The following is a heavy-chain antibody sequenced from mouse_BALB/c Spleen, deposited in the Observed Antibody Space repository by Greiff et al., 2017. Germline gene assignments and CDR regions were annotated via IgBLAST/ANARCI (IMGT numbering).Heavy chain of an antibody. CDR3: ARGYYGSSYPYFDV. V-gene: IGHV1S34*01. CDR1: GYSFTGYY. Sequence: LVKTGASVKISCKASGYSFTGYYMHWVKQSHGKSLEWIGYISCYNGATSYNQKFKGKATFTVDTSSSTAYMQFNSLTSEDSAVYYCARGYYGSSYPYFDVWGAGTTVTVSS. CDR2: ISCYNGAT. J-gene: IGHJ1*01. D-gene: IGHD1-1*01.